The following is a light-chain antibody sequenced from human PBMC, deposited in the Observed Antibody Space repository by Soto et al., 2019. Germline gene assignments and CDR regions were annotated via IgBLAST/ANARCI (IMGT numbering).Light chain of an antibody. Sequence: DIQMTQHPSTLSSSLGDRVTITCRASQRTSGWLAWYQQKPGKAPKLLISKASSLESVVPSRFSGSGSEAEFTLTISSMKPDDSATYYCQHYNSLYTFGQGTKVDIK. V-gene: IGKV1-5*03. J-gene: IGKJ2*01. CDR3: QHYNSLYT. CDR2: KAS. CDR1: QRTSGW.